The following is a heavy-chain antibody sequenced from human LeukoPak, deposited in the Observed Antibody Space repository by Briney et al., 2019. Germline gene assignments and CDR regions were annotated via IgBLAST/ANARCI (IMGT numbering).Heavy chain of an antibody. J-gene: IGHJ4*02. CDR1: GFTFSSYD. CDR2: ISGSGVST. D-gene: IGHD3-10*01. Sequence: PGGSLRLSCAASGFTFSSYDMSWVRQAPGKGLEWVSAISGSGVSTYYADSVKGRFTISRDNSKNTLYLQMNSLRVEDTAVYYCAKDRGIISDYWGQGTLVTVSS. V-gene: IGHV3-23*01. CDR3: AKDRGIISDY.